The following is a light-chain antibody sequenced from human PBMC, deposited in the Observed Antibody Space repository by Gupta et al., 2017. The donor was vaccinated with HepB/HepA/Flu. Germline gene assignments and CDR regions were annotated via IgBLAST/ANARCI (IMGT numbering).Light chain of an antibody. CDR2: GAS. Sequence: AIRMTQSPSSISASTGDRVTITCRASQYISSYLAWYQQKPGKAPNLLIYGASTLQSGVPSTFSGGGSGTDFTLTISHLQSEDFATYYCQQYYSYPLTFGGGTKVEIK. CDR3: QQYYSYPLT. J-gene: IGKJ4*01. CDR1: QYISSY. V-gene: IGKV1-8*01.